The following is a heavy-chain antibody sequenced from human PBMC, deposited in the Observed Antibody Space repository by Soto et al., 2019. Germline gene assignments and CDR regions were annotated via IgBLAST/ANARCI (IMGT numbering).Heavy chain of an antibody. Sequence: ASVTVSCKASGSTFTSYGISWVRQAPGQGLEWMGWISAYNGNTNYAQKLQGRVTMTTDTSTSTAYMELRSLRSDDTAVYYCARDSSGWYQYYFDYWGQGTLVTVSS. CDR3: ARDSSGWYQYYFDY. V-gene: IGHV1-18*04. CDR2: ISAYNGNT. CDR1: GSTFTSYG. D-gene: IGHD6-19*01. J-gene: IGHJ4*02.